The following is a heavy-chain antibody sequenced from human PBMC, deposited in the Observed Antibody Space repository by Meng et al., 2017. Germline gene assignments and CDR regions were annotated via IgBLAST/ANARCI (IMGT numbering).Heavy chain of an antibody. J-gene: IGHJ4*02. CDR3: ARVGPEGSLDY. D-gene: IGHD1-26*01. CDR2: TYYRSKWYN. CDR1: GDSVSSKSAA. V-gene: IGHV6-1*01. Sequence: QVQLQQSGPGLVKPSQTHSLTCAISGDSVSSKSAAWPWIRQSPLRGLEWLGRTYYRSKWYNNYAVSVRSRVTINLDTSKNQFSLHLKSVTPEDTAVYYCARVGPEGSLDYWGQGTLVTVSS.